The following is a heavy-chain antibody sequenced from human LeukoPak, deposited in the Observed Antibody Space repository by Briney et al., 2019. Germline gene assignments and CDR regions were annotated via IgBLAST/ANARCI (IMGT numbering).Heavy chain of an antibody. V-gene: IGHV1-18*01. D-gene: IGHD2-15*01. CDR3: ARMVGGYSDVHFDH. CDR1: GYTFTSYG. J-gene: IGHJ4*02. CDR2: ISAYNGDT. Sequence: ASVKVSCKTSGYTFTSYGISWVRQGPGQGLEWMGWISAYNGDTNSAQSLQGRVTMTTDTSTSTACMELRSLRTDDTAVYYCARMVGGYSDVHFDHWGQGTLVTVSS.